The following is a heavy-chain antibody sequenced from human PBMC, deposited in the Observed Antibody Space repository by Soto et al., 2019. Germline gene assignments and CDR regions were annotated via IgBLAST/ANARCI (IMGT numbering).Heavy chain of an antibody. CDR3: ARGFCSSTSCHFDY. CDR1: GYPFTSYD. V-gene: IGHV1-8*01. CDR2: MNPNSGNT. J-gene: IGHJ4*02. D-gene: IGHD2-2*01. Sequence: ASVKVSCKASGYPFTSYDINWVRQATGQGLEWMGWMNPNSGNTGYAQRFQDRVTMTRNTSISTAYMELSSLRSEDTAVYYCARGFCSSTSCHFDYWGQGTLVTVSS.